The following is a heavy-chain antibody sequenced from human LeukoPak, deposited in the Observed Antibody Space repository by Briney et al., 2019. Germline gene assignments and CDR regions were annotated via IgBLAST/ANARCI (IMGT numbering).Heavy chain of an antibody. CDR3: ARAPLWFGESHYNWFDP. J-gene: IGHJ5*02. CDR1: GYTSTSYY. CDR2: INPSGGST. Sequence: GASVNVSCKASGYTSTSYYMHWVRQAPGQGLEWMGIINPSGGSTNYAQKFQGRVTITADESTSTAYMELSSLRSEDTAVYYCARAPLWFGESHYNWFDPWGQGTLVAVSS. V-gene: IGHV1-46*01. D-gene: IGHD3-10*01.